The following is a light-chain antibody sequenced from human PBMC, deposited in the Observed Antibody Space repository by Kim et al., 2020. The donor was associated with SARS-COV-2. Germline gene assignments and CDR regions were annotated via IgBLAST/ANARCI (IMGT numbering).Light chain of an antibody. CDR1: SSNTGSNT. V-gene: IGLV1-44*01. CDR3: AAWDDSLNGRV. Sequence: KRVTISISGSSSNTGSNTVNWYQQLPGTAPKLLIYGNNPRPSGVPDRFSGSKSGTSASLAISGLQSEDEADYYCAAWDDSLNGRVFGGGTKVTVL. CDR2: GNN. J-gene: IGLJ3*02.